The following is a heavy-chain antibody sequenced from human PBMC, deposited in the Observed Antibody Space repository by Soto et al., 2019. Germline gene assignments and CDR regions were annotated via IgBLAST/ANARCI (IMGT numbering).Heavy chain of an antibody. CDR3: ASDTARVCYGMDV. CDR2: IRSKANSYAT. J-gene: IGHJ6*02. V-gene: IGHV3-73*02. CDR1: GFTFSGSA. D-gene: IGHD5-18*01. Sequence: EVQLVESGGGLVQPGGSLKLSCAASGFTFSGSAMHWVRQASGKGLEWVGRIRSKANSYATAYAASVKGRFTISRDDSRYTAYLQRISLKTEDTAVYYCASDTARVCYGMDVWGQGTTVTVSS.